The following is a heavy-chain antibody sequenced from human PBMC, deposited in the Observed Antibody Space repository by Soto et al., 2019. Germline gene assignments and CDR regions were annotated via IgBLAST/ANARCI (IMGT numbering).Heavy chain of an antibody. CDR3: TRVRYISSGYSLGRVVNY. D-gene: IGHD3-22*01. J-gene: IGHJ4*02. V-gene: IGHV2-70*01. CDR2: IDWDDDK. Sequence: SGPTLVNPTHTLKLTCTFYGFSFSTSGMCVSWIRQPPGKALEWLALIDWDDDKYYSTSLKTRLTISKDTSKNQVVLTMTNMDLVETVPYSCTRVRYISSGYSLGRVVNYWTQGT. CDR1: GFSFSTSGMC.